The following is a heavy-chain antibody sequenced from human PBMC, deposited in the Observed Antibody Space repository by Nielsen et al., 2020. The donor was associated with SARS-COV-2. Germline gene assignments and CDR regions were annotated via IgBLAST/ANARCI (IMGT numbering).Heavy chain of an antibody. J-gene: IGHJ6*02. D-gene: IGHD3-10*01. CDR3: ARLNYGSGSYYNNY. CDR1: GFTVSSNY. Sequence: GGSLRLSCAASGFTVSSNYMSWVRQAPGKGLEWVSVIYSGGSTYYADSVKGRFIISRDNSKNTLYLQMNSLRAEDTAVYYCARLNYGSGSYYNNYWGQGTTVTVSS. CDR2: IYSGGST. V-gene: IGHV3-66*04.